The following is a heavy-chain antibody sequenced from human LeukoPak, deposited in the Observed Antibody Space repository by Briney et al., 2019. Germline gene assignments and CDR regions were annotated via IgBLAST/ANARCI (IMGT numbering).Heavy chain of an antibody. V-gene: IGHV1-18*01. CDR2: ISAYNGNT. Sequence: ASVKVSCKASGYTFTSYGISWVRQAPGQGLEWMGWISAYNGNTNYAQKLQGRVTMTTDTSTSTAYMELRSLRSDDTAVYYCARELGVYYYYGMDVWGQGTTVTVSS. D-gene: IGHD3-16*01. J-gene: IGHJ6*02. CDR3: ARELGVYYYYGMDV. CDR1: GYTFTSYG.